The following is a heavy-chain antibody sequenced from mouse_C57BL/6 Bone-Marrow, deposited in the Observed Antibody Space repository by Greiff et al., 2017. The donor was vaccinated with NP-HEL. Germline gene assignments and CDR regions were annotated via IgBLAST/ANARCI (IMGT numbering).Heavy chain of an antibody. V-gene: IGHV1-69*01. J-gene: IGHJ4*01. Sequence: QVQLKQPGAELVMPGASVKLSCKASGYTFTSYWMHWVKQRPGQGLEWIGEIDPSDSYTNYNQKFKGKSTLTVDKSSSTAYMQLSSLTSEDSAVYYCARRYGNYYAMDYWGQGTSVTVSS. CDR2: IDPSDSYT. D-gene: IGHD2-1*01. CDR3: ARRYGNYYAMDY. CDR1: GYTFTSYW.